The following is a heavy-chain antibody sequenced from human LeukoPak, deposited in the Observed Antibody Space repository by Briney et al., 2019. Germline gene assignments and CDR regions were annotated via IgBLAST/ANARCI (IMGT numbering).Heavy chain of an antibody. J-gene: IGHJ4*02. CDR2: ISSSGLYI. CDR1: GFTFSGYT. V-gene: IGHV3-21*01. Sequence: PGGTLRLYCTVYGFTFSGYTMQCVPQAPGKGREGVSSISSSGLYIYFADSVKGRFTISRDNAQNSLYLQANSLRAEDTAVYYCAREFEPDYFDYWGQGTLVTVSS. D-gene: IGHD1-14*01. CDR3: AREFEPDYFDY.